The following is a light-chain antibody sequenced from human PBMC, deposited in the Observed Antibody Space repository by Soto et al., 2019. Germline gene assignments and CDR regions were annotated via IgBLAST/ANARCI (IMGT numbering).Light chain of an antibody. CDR2: EVS. V-gene: IGLV2-8*01. J-gene: IGLJ1*01. CDR3: SSYAGSNNYV. CDR1: GSDVGGYNY. Sequence: QSALTQPPSASGSPGQSVTISCTGTGSDVGGYNYVSWYQQHPGKAPKFMIYEVSKRPSGVPDRFSGSKSGNTASLTVSGLQAEDEADYYCSSYAGSNNYVFGTGTKLTVL.